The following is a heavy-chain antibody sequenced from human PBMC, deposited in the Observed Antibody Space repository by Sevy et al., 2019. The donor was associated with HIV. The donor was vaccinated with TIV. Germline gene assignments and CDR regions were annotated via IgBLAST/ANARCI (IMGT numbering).Heavy chain of an antibody. CDR2: INAISSNI. D-gene: IGHD2-15*01. V-gene: IGHV3-21*01. Sequence: GGSPRLSCAASGFTFSSYAMNWVRQAPGNGLEWVSSINAISSNIYYADSVKGRFTISRDNAENSLYLQMNSVRAEDTAVYYCARDLFSGGNAVYGYWGQGTLVTVSS. J-gene: IGHJ4*02. CDR3: ARDLFSGGNAVYGY. CDR1: GFTFSSYA.